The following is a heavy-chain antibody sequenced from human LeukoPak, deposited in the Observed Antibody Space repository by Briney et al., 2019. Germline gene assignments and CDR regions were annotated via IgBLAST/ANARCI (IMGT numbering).Heavy chain of an antibody. CDR2: IWYDGSNK. D-gene: IGHD6-13*01. Sequence: GRSLRLSCAASGFTFSSYGMHWVRQAPGKGREWVAVIWYDGSNKYYADSVKGRFTISRDNSKNTLYLQMNSLRAEDTAVYYCARDPTEQQLVLHYFDYWGQGTLVTVSS. CDR3: ARDPTEQQLVLHYFDY. V-gene: IGHV3-33*01. CDR1: GFTFSSYG. J-gene: IGHJ4*02.